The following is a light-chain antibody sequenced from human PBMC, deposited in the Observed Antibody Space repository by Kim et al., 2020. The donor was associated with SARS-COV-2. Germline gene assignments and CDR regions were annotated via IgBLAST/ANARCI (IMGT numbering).Light chain of an antibody. CDR3: QTWDSSTAI. CDR1: KLGDKF. V-gene: IGLV3-1*01. J-gene: IGLJ2*01. Sequence: VSPGQTAIITCSGDKLGDKFAFGYQQKPGQSPMVVIYQDAKRPSGIPERLSGSSSGNTATLTISGTQPMDEADYYCQTWDSSTAIFGGGTQLTVL. CDR2: QDA.